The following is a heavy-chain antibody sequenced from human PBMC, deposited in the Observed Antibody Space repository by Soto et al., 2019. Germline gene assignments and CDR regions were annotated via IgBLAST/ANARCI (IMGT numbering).Heavy chain of an antibody. V-gene: IGHV1-18*01. Sequence: QVPLVHSGAEVKKPGASVKVSCKAAGYTFTSYGISWVRQAPGQGLDWMGWISAYNGNTNYAQKLQGRVTMTTETSTSTAYMELSSLRSDDTVVYYCASDELQTLYCSGGSFYGAHYYYGMDVWGQGTTVTVAS. J-gene: IGHJ6*02. CDR1: GYTFTSYG. D-gene: IGHD2-15*01. CDR3: ASDELQTLYCSGGSFYGAHYYYGMDV. CDR2: ISAYNGNT.